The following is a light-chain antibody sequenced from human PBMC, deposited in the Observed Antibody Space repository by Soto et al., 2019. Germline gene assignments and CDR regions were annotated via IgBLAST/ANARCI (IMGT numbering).Light chain of an antibody. CDR1: QSIGPW. V-gene: IGKV1-5*01. J-gene: IGKJ1*01. CDR3: QQYNTYLS. Sequence: THMTQSPSTLSASVGNRVTISCRASQSIGPWLAWYQQKPGKAPTLLIYHASSLESGVPSRFSGSGSGTEFTLTISSLQPDDVATYYCQQYNTYLSFGQGTKVDIK. CDR2: HAS.